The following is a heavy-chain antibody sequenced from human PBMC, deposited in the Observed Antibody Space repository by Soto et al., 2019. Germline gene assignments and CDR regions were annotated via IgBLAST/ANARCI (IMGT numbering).Heavy chain of an antibody. Sequence: EVQLVESGGGLVQPGGSLRLSCAASGFTVSSFWIHWFRQAPGKGLVWVSRINSDGSNTRYADSVKGRFTISRDNAKNTLYLQMNRLRVEDTAVYYCARDLVAKDAFDLWGQGTMVTVSS. CDR3: ARDLVAKDAFDL. D-gene: IGHD2-8*02. CDR2: INSDGSNT. J-gene: IGHJ3*01. V-gene: IGHV3-74*01. CDR1: GFTVSSFW.